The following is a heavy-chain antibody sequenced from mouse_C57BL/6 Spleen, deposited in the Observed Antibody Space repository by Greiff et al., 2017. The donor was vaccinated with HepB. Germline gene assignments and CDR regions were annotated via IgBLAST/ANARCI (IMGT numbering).Heavy chain of an antibody. J-gene: IGHJ1*03. CDR1: GYTFTSYW. CDR3: AAYYYGSSWCFDF. V-gene: IGHV1-72*01. CDR2: IDPNSGGT. Sequence: QVQLQQPGAELVKPGASVKLSCKASGYTFTSYWMHWVKQRPGRGLEWIGRIDPNSGGTKYNEKFKSKATLTVDKPSSTAYMQLSSRTSEDAAVYYCAAYYYGSSWCFDFWGTGTTVTVSS. D-gene: IGHD1-1*01.